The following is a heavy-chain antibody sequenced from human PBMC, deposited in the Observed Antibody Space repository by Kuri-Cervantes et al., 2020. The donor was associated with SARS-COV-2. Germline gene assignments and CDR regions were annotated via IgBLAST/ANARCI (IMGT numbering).Heavy chain of an antibody. Sequence: GGSLRLSCAASGFTFSSYAMHWVRQAPGEGLEWVAVISYDGSNKYYADSVKGRFTISRDNSKNTLYLQMNSLRAEDTAVYYCARGVAELRYYGMDVWGQGTTVTVSS. J-gene: IGHJ6*02. V-gene: IGHV3-30-3*01. CDR1: GFTFSSYA. CDR2: ISYDGSNK. CDR3: ARGVAELRYYGMDV. D-gene: IGHD1-7*01.